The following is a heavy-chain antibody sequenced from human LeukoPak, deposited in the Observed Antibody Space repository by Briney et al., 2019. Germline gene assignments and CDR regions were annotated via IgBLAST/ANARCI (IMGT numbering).Heavy chain of an antibody. V-gene: IGHV4-61*02. CDR3: ARGDIVAT. J-gene: IGHJ4*02. CDR1: GGSISSGSYY. Sequence: SETLSLTCTVSGGSISSGSYYWSWIRQPAGKGLEWIGRIYTSGSTNYNPSLKSRVTISVGTSKNQFSLKLSSVTAADTAVYYCARGDIVATWGQGTLVTVSS. D-gene: IGHD5-12*01. CDR2: IYTSGST.